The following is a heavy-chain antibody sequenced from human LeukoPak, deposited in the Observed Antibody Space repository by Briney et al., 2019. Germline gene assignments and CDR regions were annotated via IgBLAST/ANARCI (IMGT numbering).Heavy chain of an antibody. CDR1: GGSISSSSYY. V-gene: IGHV4-39*07. CDR2: IYYSGST. CDR3: ASYELITMMGPSDAFDI. J-gene: IGHJ3*02. D-gene: IGHD3-22*01. Sequence: PSETLSLTCTVSGGSISSSSYYWGWIRQPPGKGLEWIGSIYYSGSTYYNPSLKSRVTISVDTSKNQFSLKLSSVTAADTAVYYCASYELITMMGPSDAFDIWGQGTMVTVSS.